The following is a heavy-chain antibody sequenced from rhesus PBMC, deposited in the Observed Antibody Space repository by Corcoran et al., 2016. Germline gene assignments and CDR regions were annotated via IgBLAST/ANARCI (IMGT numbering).Heavy chain of an antibody. CDR3: ARLESYGNFDY. CDR1: GYSFTTYG. Sequence: QVQLVHSGPEVKQPGASVKVYCTASGYSFTTYGMNWVRQAPGQGLEWMGWMNTYTGNPTYAQGFTERFVFSMDTSVSTVYLEISSLKGEDTAVYYCARLESYGNFDYWGQGVLVTVSS. CDR2: MNTYTGNP. D-gene: IGHD5-36*01. V-gene: IGHV7-193*02. J-gene: IGHJ4*01.